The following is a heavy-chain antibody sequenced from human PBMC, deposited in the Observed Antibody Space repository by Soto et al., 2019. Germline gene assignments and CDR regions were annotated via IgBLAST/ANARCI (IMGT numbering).Heavy chain of an antibody. CDR1: AYTFTDYD. CDR3: ARAYSSSSHFDY. CDR2: INPNSGGT. J-gene: IGHJ4*02. D-gene: IGHD6-6*01. V-gene: IGHV1-2*02. Sequence: SMKCSCKTFAYTFTDYDMHYVPQAPGQGLEWMGWINPNSGGTNYAQKFQGRVTMTRDACINTGYMELSRLRSDDTAVYYCARAYSSSSHFDYWGQGTLVTVSS.